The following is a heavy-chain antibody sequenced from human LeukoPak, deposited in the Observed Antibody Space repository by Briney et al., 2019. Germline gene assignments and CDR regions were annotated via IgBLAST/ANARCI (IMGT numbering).Heavy chain of an antibody. V-gene: IGHV4-39*01. CDR2: IYYSGTS. D-gene: IGHD3-22*01. Sequence: PSETLSLTCTVSGGSIYSGSYYWSWIRQPAGKGLEWIGSIYYSGTSYYNPSLKSRVTISVDTSKNQFSLKLTSVTAADTAIYYCGRTGKVGYYPTWGQGTLVTVSS. CDR1: GGSIYSGSYY. J-gene: IGHJ4*02. CDR3: GRTGKVGYYPT.